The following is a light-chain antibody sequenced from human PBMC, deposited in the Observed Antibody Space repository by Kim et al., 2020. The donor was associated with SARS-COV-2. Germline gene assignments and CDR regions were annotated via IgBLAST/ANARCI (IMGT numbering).Light chain of an antibody. J-gene: IGLJ2*01. CDR1: SLRNYY. V-gene: IGLV3-19*01. Sequence: SSELTQDPAVSVALGQTVRITCQGDSLRNYYATWYQQKPRQAPLLVIFVRNNRPSGIPDRFSGSTSGNTASLTISGAQAEDEADFYCQSRDSGGNVVFGGGTQVTVL. CDR3: QSRDSGGNVV. CDR2: VRN.